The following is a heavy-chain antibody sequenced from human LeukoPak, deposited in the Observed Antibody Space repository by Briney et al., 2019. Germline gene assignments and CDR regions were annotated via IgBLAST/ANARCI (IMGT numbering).Heavy chain of an antibody. Sequence: SGGSLRLSCAASGFTFSSYWMSWVRQAPGEGLEWVANIKQDGSERYYVDSVKGRFTISRDNAKNSLYLQMNSLRAEDTAVYYCARVGCSSTSCPYYYYYMDVWGKGTTVTISS. D-gene: IGHD2-2*01. V-gene: IGHV3-7*01. CDR1: GFTFSSYW. CDR3: ARVGCSSTSCPYYYYYMDV. J-gene: IGHJ6*03. CDR2: IKQDGSER.